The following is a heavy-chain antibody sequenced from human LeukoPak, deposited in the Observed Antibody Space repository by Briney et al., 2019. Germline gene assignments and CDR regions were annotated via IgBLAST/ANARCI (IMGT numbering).Heavy chain of an antibody. CDR3: ARQPTIFGVVDAFDI. Sequence: KPSETLSLTCTVSGGSISSSSYYWGWIRQPPGKGLEWIGSIYYSGSTYYNPSLKCRSTISVPASKNKFSLKLSSVTAADTAVYYCARQPTIFGVVDAFDIWGQGTMVTVSS. CDR1: GGSISSSSYY. J-gene: IGHJ3*02. V-gene: IGHV4-39*01. D-gene: IGHD3-3*01. CDR2: IYYSGST.